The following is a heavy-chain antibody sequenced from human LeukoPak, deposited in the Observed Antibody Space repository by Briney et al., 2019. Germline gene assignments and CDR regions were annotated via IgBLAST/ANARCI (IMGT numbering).Heavy chain of an antibody. D-gene: IGHD1-26*01. J-gene: IGHJ6*02. Sequence: SVKVSCKASGGTFSSYAISWVRQAPGQGLEWMGGIIPIFGTANYAQKFQGRVTITADESTSTAYMELSSLRSEDTAVYYCARWAVGATPQRYYHYGMDVWGQGTTVTVSS. CDR3: ARWAVGATPQRYYHYGMDV. V-gene: IGHV1-69*13. CDR1: GGTFSSYA. CDR2: IIPIFGTA.